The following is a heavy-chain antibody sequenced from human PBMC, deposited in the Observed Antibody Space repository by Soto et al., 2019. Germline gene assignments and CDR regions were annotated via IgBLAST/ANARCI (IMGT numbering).Heavy chain of an antibody. CDR1: GYTFTSYD. D-gene: IGHD3-3*01. CDR2: MNPNSGNT. CDR3: AGPARNYDFWSGYSFDI. J-gene: IGHJ3*02. V-gene: IGHV1-8*01. Sequence: ASVKVSCKASGYTFTSYDINWVRQATGQGLEWMGWMNPNSGNTGYAQKFQGRVTMTRNTSISTAYMELSSLRSEDTAVYYCAGPARNYDFWSGYSFDIWGQGTMGTVSS.